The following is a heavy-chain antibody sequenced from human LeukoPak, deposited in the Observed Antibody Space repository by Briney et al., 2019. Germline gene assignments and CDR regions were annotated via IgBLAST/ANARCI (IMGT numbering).Heavy chain of an antibody. CDR3: ARIAAAGPCYYYYMDV. CDR2: ISWNSGSI. J-gene: IGHJ6*03. V-gene: IGHV3-9*01. CDR1: GFTFDDYA. Sequence: GGSLRLSCAASGFTFDDYAMHWVRQAPGKGLEWVSGISWNSGSIGYADSVKGRFTISRDNAKNSLYLQMNSLRAEDTALYYCARIAAAGPCYYYYMDVWGKGTTVTVSS. D-gene: IGHD6-13*01.